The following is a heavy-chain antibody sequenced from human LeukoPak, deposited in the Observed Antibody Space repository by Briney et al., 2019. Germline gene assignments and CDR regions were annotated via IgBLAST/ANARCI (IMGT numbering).Heavy chain of an antibody. CDR2: ISSSGSTI. CDR1: GFTFSSYE. V-gene: IGHV3-48*03. Sequence: GGSLRLSCAASGFTFSSYEMNWVRQAPGKGLEWVSYISSSGSTIYYADSVKGRFTISRDNAKNSLYLQMNSLRAEDTAVYYCARDERSAHYYYYMDVWGKGTTVTISS. J-gene: IGHJ6*03. CDR3: ARDERSAHYYYYMDV.